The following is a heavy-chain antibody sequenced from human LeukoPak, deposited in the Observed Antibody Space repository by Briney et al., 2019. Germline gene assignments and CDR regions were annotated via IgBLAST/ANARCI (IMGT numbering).Heavy chain of an antibody. CDR3: ARGDRESGIDY. Sequence: SSETLSLTCTVSGGSISTYCWNWIRQPPGKGLAWIAYIFYTGSTNYIPSLKSRVTISVATSRNQFSLNLISVTAADTAVYYCARGDRESGIDYWGQGTLVTVSS. CDR1: GGSISTYC. V-gene: IGHV4-59*01. D-gene: IGHD3-22*01. CDR2: IFYTGST. J-gene: IGHJ4*02.